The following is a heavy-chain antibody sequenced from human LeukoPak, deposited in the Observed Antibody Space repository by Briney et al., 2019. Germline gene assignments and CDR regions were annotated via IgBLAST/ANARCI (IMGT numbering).Heavy chain of an antibody. D-gene: IGHD3-10*01. J-gene: IGHJ3*02. CDR3: AKDSITMIRNAFDI. CDR1: GFTFSSYG. Sequence: GGSLRLSCAASGFTFSSYGMHWVRQAPGKGLEWVSGISWNSGSIGYADSVKGRFTISRDNAKNSLYLQMNSLRAEDTALYYCAKDSITMIRNAFDIWGQGTMVTVSS. V-gene: IGHV3-9*01. CDR2: ISWNSGSI.